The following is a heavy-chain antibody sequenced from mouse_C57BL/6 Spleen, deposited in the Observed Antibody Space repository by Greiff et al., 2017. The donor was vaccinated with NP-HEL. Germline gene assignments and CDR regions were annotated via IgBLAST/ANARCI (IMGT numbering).Heavy chain of an antibody. V-gene: IGHV1-64*01. CDR2: IHPNSGST. D-gene: IGHD2-1*01. J-gene: IGHJ4*01. CDR3: ARALGGNGAMDY. CDR1: GYTFTSYW. Sequence: QVQLQQSGAELVKPGASVKLSCKASGYTFTSYWMHWVKQRPGQGLEWIGMIHPNSGSTNYNEKFKSKATLTVDKSSSTAYMQLSSLTSEDSAVYYCARALGGNGAMDYWGQGTSVTVSS.